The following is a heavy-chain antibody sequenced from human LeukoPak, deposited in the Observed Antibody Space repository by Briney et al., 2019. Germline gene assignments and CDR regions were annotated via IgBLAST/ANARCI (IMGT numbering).Heavy chain of an antibody. D-gene: IGHD5-12*01. J-gene: IGHJ3*02. CDR1: GFTFSSYG. CDR2: IWCDGSNK. V-gene: IGHV3-33*01. Sequence: GRSLRLSCAASGFTFSSYGMHWVRQAPGKGLEWVAVIWCDGSNKYYTDSVKGRFTISRDNSKNTLYLQMNSLRAEDTAVYYCARGTYIVATNYAFDIWGQGTMVTVSS. CDR3: ARGTYIVATNYAFDI.